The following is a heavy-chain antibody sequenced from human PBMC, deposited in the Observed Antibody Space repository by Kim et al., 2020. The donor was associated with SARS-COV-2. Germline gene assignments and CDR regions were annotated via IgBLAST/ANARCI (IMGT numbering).Heavy chain of an antibody. Sequence: SGSTHNKPSLKSRATISVDTSKKQFSLKLSSVTAADTAVYYCARGAGWFGYWGQGTLVTVSS. CDR2: SGST. J-gene: IGHJ5*01. CDR3: ARGAGWFGY. V-gene: IGHV4-34*04.